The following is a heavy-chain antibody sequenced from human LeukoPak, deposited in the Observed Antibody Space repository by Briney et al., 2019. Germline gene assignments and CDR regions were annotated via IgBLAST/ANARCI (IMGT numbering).Heavy chain of an antibody. CDR2: IYPSGNT. D-gene: IGHD6-13*01. CDR1: GGSISSYY. CDR3: ARGSGSSTHDAFDI. V-gene: IGHV4-4*07. J-gene: IGHJ3*02. Sequence: SETLSLTCTVSGGSISSYYWSWIRQPAGKGPEWIGRIYPSGNTNYNPSLKSRVTMSIDTSKNQFSLNLTSVTAADTAVYYCARGSGSSTHDAFDIWGHGTMVTVSS.